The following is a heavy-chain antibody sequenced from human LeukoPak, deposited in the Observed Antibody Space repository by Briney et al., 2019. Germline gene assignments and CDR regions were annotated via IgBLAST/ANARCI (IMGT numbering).Heavy chain of an antibody. J-gene: IGHJ2*01. V-gene: IGHV4-38-2*01. CDR2: IYHSGST. CDR1: GYSISSGYY. Sequence: SETLSLTCAVSGYSISSGYYWGWIRPPPGKGLEWIGIIYHSGSTYYNPSLKSRVTISVDTSKNQFSLKLSSVTAADTAVYYCARHRRRVYGDLERWYFDLWGRGTLVTVSS. CDR3: ARHRRRVYGDLERWYFDL. D-gene: IGHD4-17*01.